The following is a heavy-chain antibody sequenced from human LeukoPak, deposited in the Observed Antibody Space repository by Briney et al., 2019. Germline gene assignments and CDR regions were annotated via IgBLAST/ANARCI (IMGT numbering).Heavy chain of an antibody. CDR3: ARVMYGEGVRFDP. J-gene: IGHJ5*02. CDR1: GGSISSSSYY. V-gene: IGHV4-39*07. D-gene: IGHD2-8*01. Sequence: SETLSLTCTVSGGSISSSSYYWGRIRQPPGKGLEWIGSIYYSGSTYYNPALRSRVTISVDRSKNHFSLELNSVTAADTAVYYCARVMYGEGVRFDPWGQGTLVTVSS. CDR2: IYYSGST.